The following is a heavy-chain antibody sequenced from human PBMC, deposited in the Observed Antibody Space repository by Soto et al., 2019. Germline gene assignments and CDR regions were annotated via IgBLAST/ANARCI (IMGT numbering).Heavy chain of an antibody. CDR1: GFTFSTYS. J-gene: IGHJ6*02. CDR3: ARDPSDCSSTSCWGYYALDV. D-gene: IGHD2-2*01. V-gene: IGHV3-21*01. Sequence: KPGGSLRLSCAASGFTFSTYSMNWVRQAPGKGLEWVSSISSSGTYIHYADSLKGRFTISRDNAKNSLYLQMISLRAEDTAVYDCARDPSDCSSTSCWGYYALDVWGQGTTVTVSS. CDR2: ISSSGTYI.